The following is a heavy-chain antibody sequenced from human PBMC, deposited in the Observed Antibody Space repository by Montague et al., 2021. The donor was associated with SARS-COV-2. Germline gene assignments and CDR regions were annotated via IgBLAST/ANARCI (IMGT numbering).Heavy chain of an antibody. D-gene: IGHD2-15*01. CDR3: ARADRRDPDTPHLDYYKGMDL. J-gene: IGHJ6*02. V-gene: IGHV4-39*07. CDR2: MYYSGST. CDR1: GGSISSSTYY. Sequence: SETLSLTCTVSGGSISSSTYYWGWIRQPPGKGLEWIGNMYYSGSTYYNPSLKSRVTISIDTSKNQFSLKLSSVTAADTAVYYCARADRRDPDTPHLDYYKGMDLWGQGTTVTVSS.